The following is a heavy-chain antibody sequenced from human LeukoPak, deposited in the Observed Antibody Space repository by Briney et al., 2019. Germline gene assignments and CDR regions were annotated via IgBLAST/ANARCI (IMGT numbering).Heavy chain of an antibody. J-gene: IGHJ4*02. CDR3: ARHTPRGYYYDSSGFSVYYFGY. D-gene: IGHD3-22*01. CDR2: IYHSGST. Sequence: SETLSLTCALSGYSISRGYYWGWIRQLPGKGLEWIGRIYHSGSTYYSPSLKSRDTISVDTSKNQFSLKLSSVTAADTAVYYCARHTPRGYYYDSSGFSVYYFGYWGQGTLVTVSS. CDR1: GYSISRGYY. V-gene: IGHV4-38-2*01.